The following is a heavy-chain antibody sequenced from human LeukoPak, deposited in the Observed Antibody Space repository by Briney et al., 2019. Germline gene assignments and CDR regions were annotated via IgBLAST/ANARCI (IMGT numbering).Heavy chain of an antibody. J-gene: IGHJ5*02. V-gene: IGHV4-39*07. CDR2: IYFSGST. CDR1: GGSINSNNYY. D-gene: IGHD6-13*01. CDR3: ARGTYSSSWYVWWFDP. Sequence: SETLCLTCTVSGGSINSNNYYSGWIRQPPGKRLEWIVRIYFSGSTSYNPSLKRRVSFSVDTSKKQFSLKLTSVTAAGTAVYYCARGTYSSSWYVWWFDPWGQGTLVTVSS.